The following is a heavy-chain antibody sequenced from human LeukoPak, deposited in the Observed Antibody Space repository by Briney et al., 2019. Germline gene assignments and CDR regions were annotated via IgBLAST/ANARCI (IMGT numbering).Heavy chain of an antibody. D-gene: IGHD2-2*01. CDR3: ARDIGGLVVPATLGFDP. V-gene: IGHV3-48*01. Sequence: GGSLRLSCAASGFTFSSYSMNWVRQAPGKGLEWVSYISSSSSTIYYADSVKGRFTISRDNAKNSLYLQMNSLRAEDRAEYYCARDIGGLVVPATLGFDPWAQGTLVTVLS. J-gene: IGHJ5*02. CDR1: GFTFSSYS. CDR2: ISSSSSTI.